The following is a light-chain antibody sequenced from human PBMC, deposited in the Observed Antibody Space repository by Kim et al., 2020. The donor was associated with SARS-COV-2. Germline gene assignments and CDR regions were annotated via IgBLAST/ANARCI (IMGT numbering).Light chain of an antibody. J-gene: IGLJ1*01. CDR1: KLGDKY. CDR3: QAWDSSTKV. V-gene: IGLV3-1*01. Sequence: SMSPGKTASITCSGDKLGDKYACWYQQKPGQSPVLVIYQDSKRPSGIPERFSGSNSGNTATLTISGTQAMDEADYYCQAWDSSTKVFGTGTKVTVL. CDR2: QDS.